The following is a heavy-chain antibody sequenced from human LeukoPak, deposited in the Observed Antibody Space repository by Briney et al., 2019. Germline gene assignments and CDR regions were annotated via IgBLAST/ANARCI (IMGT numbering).Heavy chain of an antibody. V-gene: IGHV1-18*01. Sequence: ASVKVSCKASGYTFTSYGISWVRQAPGQGLEWMGWISAYNGNTNYAQKLQGRVTMTTDTSTSTAYMELRSLRSDDTAVYYCASSSNYYDSSGPHRAFDIWGQGTMVTVSS. CDR1: GYTFTSYG. CDR3: ASSSNYYDSSGPHRAFDI. CDR2: ISAYNGNT. J-gene: IGHJ3*02. D-gene: IGHD3-22*01.